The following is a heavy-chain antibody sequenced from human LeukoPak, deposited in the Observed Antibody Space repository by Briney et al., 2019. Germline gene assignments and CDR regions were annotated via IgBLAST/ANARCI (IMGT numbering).Heavy chain of an antibody. D-gene: IGHD2-21*02. CDR2: IRYDGTNK. CDR1: GFTFSSYG. Sequence: PGGSLRLSSAASGFTFSSYGMHWVRQAPGKGLEWVAFIRYDGTNKYYADSVKGRFTISRDNSKNTLYLRMNSLTSADTAVYYCAKVKTDILIPDSWGQGTLVTVSS. V-gene: IGHV3-30*02. CDR3: AKVKTDILIPDS. J-gene: IGHJ4*02.